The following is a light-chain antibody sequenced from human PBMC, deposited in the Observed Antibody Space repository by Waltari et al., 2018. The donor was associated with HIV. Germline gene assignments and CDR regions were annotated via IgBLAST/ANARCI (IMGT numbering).Light chain of an antibody. J-gene: IGLJ3*02. Sequence: SYELTQPPSVSVSPGQTARITCSGNALPKQYAFWYKQKAGQAPVVVIYEDSERPSGIPERFSGSSSGTTVTLTISGVQAEDEADYYCQSSDISRVFGGGTKLTVL. V-gene: IGLV3-25*03. CDR1: ALPKQY. CDR3: QSSDISRV. CDR2: EDS.